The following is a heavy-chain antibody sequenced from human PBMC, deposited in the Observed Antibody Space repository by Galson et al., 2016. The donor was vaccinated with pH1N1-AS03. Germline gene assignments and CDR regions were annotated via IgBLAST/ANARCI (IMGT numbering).Heavy chain of an antibody. J-gene: IGHJ3*02. CDR1: GGTFSRST. Sequence: SVKVSCKASGGTFSRSTISWVRQAPGHGLEWMGRIIPIFNTINYAQKLRGRVTMTVDESTSTAYMDLSSLRYEDSAIHYCCVSVTPSSFTDAFDIWGQGTTVTVSS. D-gene: IGHD5-18*01. V-gene: IGHV1-69*13. CDR3: CVSVTPSSFTDAFDI. CDR2: IIPIFNTI.